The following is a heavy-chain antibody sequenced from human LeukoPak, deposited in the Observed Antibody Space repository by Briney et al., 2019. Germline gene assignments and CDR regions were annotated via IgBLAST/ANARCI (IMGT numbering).Heavy chain of an antibody. D-gene: IGHD3-22*01. V-gene: IGHV4-39*07. J-gene: IGHJ4*02. CDR2: IYYRGST. CDR1: GGSISSSTYY. CDR3: ARVTGYMIEDYFDY. Sequence: SETLSLTCTVSGGSISSSTYYWGWIRQPPGKGLEWIGNIYYRGSTNYNPSLKSRVTISVKTSKNQFSLKLSSVTAADTAIYYCARVTGYMIEDYFDYWGQGTLVTVSS.